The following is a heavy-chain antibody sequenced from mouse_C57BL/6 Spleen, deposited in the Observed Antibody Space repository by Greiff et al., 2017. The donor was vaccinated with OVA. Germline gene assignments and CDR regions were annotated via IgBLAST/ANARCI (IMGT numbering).Heavy chain of an antibody. J-gene: IGHJ4*01. CDR3: ARARLPYAMDY. Sequence: QVHVKQPGAELVRPGSSVKLSCKASGYTFTSYWMDWVKQRPGQGLEWIGNIYPSDSETHYNQKFKDKATLTVDKSSSTAYMQLSSLTSEDSAVYYCARARLPYAMDYWGQGTSVTVSS. CDR1: GYTFTSYW. D-gene: IGHD2-4*01. CDR2: IYPSDSET. V-gene: IGHV1-61*01.